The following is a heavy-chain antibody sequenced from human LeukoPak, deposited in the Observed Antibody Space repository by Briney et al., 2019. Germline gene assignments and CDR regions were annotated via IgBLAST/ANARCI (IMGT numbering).Heavy chain of an antibody. Sequence: SQTLSLTYAISGDSVSSNSAAWNWIRQSPSRGLEWLGRTYYRSKWYNDYAVSVKSRITINPDTSKNQFSLQLNSVTPEDTAVYYCARALKGSGYDLGSGFYYYYGMDVWGQGTTVTVSS. J-gene: IGHJ6*02. D-gene: IGHD5-12*01. V-gene: IGHV6-1*01. CDR1: GDSVSSNSAA. CDR3: ARALKGSGYDLGSGFYYYYGMDV. CDR2: TYYRSKWYN.